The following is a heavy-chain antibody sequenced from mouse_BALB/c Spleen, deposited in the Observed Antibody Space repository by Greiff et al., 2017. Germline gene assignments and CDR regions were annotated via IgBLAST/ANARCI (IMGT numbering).Heavy chain of an antibody. CDR2: IYPGSGNT. Sequence: VQLQQSGAELARPGASVKLSCKASGYTFTDYYINWVKQRTGQGLEWIGEIYPGSGNTYYNEKFKGKATLTADKSSSTAYMQLSSLTSEDSAVYFCATYGYDAWFAYWGQGTLVTVSA. V-gene: IGHV1-77*01. D-gene: IGHD2-2*01. CDR1: GYTFTDYY. J-gene: IGHJ3*01. CDR3: ATYGYDAWFAY.